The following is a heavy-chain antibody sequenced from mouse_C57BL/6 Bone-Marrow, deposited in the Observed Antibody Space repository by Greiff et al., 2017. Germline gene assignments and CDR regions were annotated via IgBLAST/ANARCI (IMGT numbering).Heavy chain of an antibody. CDR2: IYPGRGST. D-gene: IGHD6-1*01. CDR1: GYTFTSYW. J-gene: IGHJ3*01. Sequence: QVQLQQPGAELVKPGASVKMSCKASGYTFTSYWITWVKPRPGQGLEWRGDIYPGRGSTNYNEKFKSKATLTVATSSSTAYIQLSRLTSEDSAVYYCASPLFAYWGQGTLVTVSA. V-gene: IGHV1-55*01. CDR3: ASPLFAY.